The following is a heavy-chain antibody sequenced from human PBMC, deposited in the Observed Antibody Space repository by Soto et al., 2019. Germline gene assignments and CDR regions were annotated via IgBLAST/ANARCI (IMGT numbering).Heavy chain of an antibody. CDR1: GSPFSIYV. V-gene: IGHV3-23*01. D-gene: IGHD2-8*01. CDR2: ISGGGSNT. CDR3: AKDTNKYSSSLRGRYFDY. Sequence: GCLVPSCAASGSPFSIYVMSWVRQAPGKGLEWVSGISGGGSNTFYADSVKGRFTISRDNSKNTLLLQMNSLGAEDTAVYYCAKDTNKYSSSLRGRYFDYWGQGIEVTVYS. J-gene: IGHJ4*02.